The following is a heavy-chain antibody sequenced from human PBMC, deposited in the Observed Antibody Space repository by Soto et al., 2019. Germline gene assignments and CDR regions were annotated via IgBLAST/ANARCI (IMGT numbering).Heavy chain of an antibody. CDR3: ARGYSSSPGYFDY. Sequence: SETLSLTCAVSGGSISSSNWWSRVRQPPGKGLEWIGEIYHSGSTNYNPSLKSRVTISVDKSKNQFSLKLSSVTAADTAVYYCARGYSSSPGYFDYWGQGTLVTVSS. D-gene: IGHD6-6*01. CDR1: GGSISSSNW. V-gene: IGHV4-4*02. J-gene: IGHJ4*02. CDR2: IYHSGST.